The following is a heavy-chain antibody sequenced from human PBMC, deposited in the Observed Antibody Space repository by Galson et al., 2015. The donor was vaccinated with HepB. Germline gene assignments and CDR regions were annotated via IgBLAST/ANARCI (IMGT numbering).Heavy chain of an antibody. CDR1: GYTFTSYD. CDR3: ARGGPGWFREPEYYYMDV. Sequence: SVKVSCKASGYTFTSYDINWVRQATGQGLEWMGWMNPNSGNTGYAQKFQGRVTMTRNTSISTAYMELSSLRSEDTAVYYCARGGPGWFREPEYYYMDVWGKGTTVTVSS. J-gene: IGHJ6*03. V-gene: IGHV1-8*01. D-gene: IGHD3-10*01. CDR2: MNPNSGNT.